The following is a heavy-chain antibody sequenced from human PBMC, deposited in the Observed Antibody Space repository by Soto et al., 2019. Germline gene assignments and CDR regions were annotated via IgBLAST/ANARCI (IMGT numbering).Heavy chain of an antibody. CDR3: AREGDYYDSSGYYLDY. J-gene: IGHJ4*02. CDR2: IWYDGSNK. CDR1: GFTFSSYG. D-gene: IGHD3-22*01. V-gene: IGHV3-33*01. Sequence: GGSLRLSCASSGFTFSSYGIHWVRQAPVKGLEWVAVIWYDGSNKYYADSVKGQFTISRDNSKNTLYLQMNSLRAEDTAVYYCAREGDYYDSSGYYLDYWGQGTLVTVSS.